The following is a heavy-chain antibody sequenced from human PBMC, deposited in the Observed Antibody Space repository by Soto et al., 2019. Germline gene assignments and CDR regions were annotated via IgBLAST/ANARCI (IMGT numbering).Heavy chain of an antibody. D-gene: IGHD2-15*01. CDR3: ARGRLLWDYYYGMDV. CDR2: IYYSGST. J-gene: IGHJ6*02. CDR1: GGSISSGGYY. Sequence: QVQLQESGPGLVKPSQTLSLTCTVSGGSISSGGYYWSWIRQHPGKGLEWIGYIYYSGSTYYNPSLKSRVTISVDTSKNQFALKLSSVTAADTAVYYCARGRLLWDYYYGMDVWGQGTTVTVSS. V-gene: IGHV4-31*03.